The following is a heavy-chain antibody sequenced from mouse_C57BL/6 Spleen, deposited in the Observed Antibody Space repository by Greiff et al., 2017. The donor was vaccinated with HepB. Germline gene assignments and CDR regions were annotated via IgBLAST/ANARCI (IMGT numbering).Heavy chain of an antibody. J-gene: IGHJ2*01. D-gene: IGHD1-1*01. CDR2: INPNNGGT. CDR3: ARVDYYGSIGY. Sequence: EVQLQQSGPELVKPGASVKISCKASGYTFTDYYMNWVKQSHGKSLEWIGDINPNNGGTSYNQKFKGKATLTVDKSSSTAYMELRSLTSEDSAVYYCARVDYYGSIGYWGQGTTLTVSS. V-gene: IGHV1-26*01. CDR1: GYTFTDYY.